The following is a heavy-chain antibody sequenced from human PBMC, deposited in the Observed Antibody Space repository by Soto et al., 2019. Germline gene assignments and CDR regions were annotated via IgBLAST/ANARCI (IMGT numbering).Heavy chain of an antibody. Sequence: QVQLMQSEAEVKKPGASVKVSCKASGYTFNIYGISWVRQAPGQGLEWMGWISPYNDNKRYAQNFQGRVTMTTDTSTSTAYMELTSLRSDDTAVYYCARGAVVVTNYYFDQWGQGTLVTVAS. CDR3: ARGAVVVTNYYFDQ. V-gene: IGHV1-18*01. D-gene: IGHD2-21*01. CDR1: GYTFNIYG. J-gene: IGHJ4*02. CDR2: ISPYNDNK.